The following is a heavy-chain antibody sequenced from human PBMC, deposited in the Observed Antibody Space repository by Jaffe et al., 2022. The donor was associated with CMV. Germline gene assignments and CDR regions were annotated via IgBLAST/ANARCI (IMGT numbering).Heavy chain of an antibody. CDR3: ARGLRYFDWLLPLLDY. CDR1: GGSISSYY. CDR2: IYYSGST. Sequence: QVQLQESGPGLVKPSETLSLTCTVSGGSISSYYWSWIRQPPGKGLEWIGYIYYSGSTNYNPSLKSRVTISVDTSKNQFSLKLSSVTAADTAVYYCARGLRYFDWLLPLLDYWGQGTLVTVSS. J-gene: IGHJ4*02. D-gene: IGHD3-9*01. V-gene: IGHV4-59*01.